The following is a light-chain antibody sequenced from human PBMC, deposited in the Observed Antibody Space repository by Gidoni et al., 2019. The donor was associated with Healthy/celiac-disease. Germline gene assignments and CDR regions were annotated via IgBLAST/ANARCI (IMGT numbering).Light chain of an antibody. CDR3: QQYNNWPLTWT. J-gene: IGKJ1*01. CDR2: GAS. Sequence: IVITQSPATLSVSPGERATLSCRASQSVSSNLAWYQQKPGQAPRLLIYGASTRATGIPARLSGSGSGTEFTLTISSLQSEDFAVDYCQQYNNWPLTWTFGQGTKVEIK. V-gene: IGKV3-15*01. CDR1: QSVSSN.